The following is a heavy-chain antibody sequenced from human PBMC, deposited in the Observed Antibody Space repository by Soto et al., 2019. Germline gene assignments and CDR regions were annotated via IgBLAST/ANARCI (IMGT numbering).Heavy chain of an antibody. CDR3: AREGWYNWFDP. CDR1: GGSISSYY. CDR2: VYYSGST. Sequence: SETLSLTCTVSGGSISSYYWSWIRQPPGKGLEWIGYVYYSGSTNYNPSLKSRVTISVDTSKNQFSLKLSSVTAADTAVYYCAREGWYNWFDPWGQGTLVTVSS. D-gene: IGHD6-19*01. J-gene: IGHJ5*02. V-gene: IGHV4-59*01.